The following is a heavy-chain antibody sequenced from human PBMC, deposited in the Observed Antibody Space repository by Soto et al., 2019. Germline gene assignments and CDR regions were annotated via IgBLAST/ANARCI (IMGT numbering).Heavy chain of an antibody. CDR2: ISYDGSNK. CDR3: AAHPGCSRTSCYVWSSLDY. D-gene: IGHD2-2*01. CDR1: GFTFSSYA. Sequence: QVQLVESGGGVVQPGRTLRLSCAASGFTFSSYAMHWVRQGPGKGLEWVAVISYDGSNKYYADSVKGRFTISRDNAKNTLYLQMTSLRAEDTAVYYCAAHPGCSRTSCYVWSSLDYWGQGPLVTVSS. J-gene: IGHJ4*02. V-gene: IGHV3-30-3*01.